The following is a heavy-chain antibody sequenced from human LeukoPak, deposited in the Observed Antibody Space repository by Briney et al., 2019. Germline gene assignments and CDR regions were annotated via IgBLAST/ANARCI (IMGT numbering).Heavy chain of an antibody. CDR1: GFTFDDYA. V-gene: IGHV3-43*02. D-gene: IGHD1-14*01. CDR2: ISEDGGDT. J-gene: IGHJ4*02. Sequence: GGSLRLSCAASGFTFDDYALHWIRQTPATGMERVSLISEDGGDTWYADSVKGRFTISRDNSKNSLYLQMNSLRAEDTAFYYCAKDKTRGPGDYWGQGTLVTVSS. CDR3: AKDKTRGPGDY.